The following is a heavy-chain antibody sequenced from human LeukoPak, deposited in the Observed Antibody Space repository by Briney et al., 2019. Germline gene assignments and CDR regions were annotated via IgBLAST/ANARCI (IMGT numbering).Heavy chain of an antibody. V-gene: IGHV1-69*05. CDR2: TSPSFGTA. Sequence: SVKVSYKASGGTFNSYAISWMRQAPGQGLEWTGGTSPSFGTANYAQKVQGRVTITTDESTSTAYMELSSLRSEDTAVYYCARDLWASPDYGDYSDYWGQGTLVTVSS. J-gene: IGHJ4*02. CDR1: GGTFNSYA. D-gene: IGHD4-17*01. CDR3: ARDLWASPDYGDYSDY.